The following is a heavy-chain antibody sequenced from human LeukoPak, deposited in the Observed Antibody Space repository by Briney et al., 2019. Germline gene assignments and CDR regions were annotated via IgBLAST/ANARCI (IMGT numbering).Heavy chain of an antibody. J-gene: IGHJ4*02. Sequence: PGGSLRLSCAASGFTFSSYGMSWVRQAPGKGLEWVSAISGSGGSTYYADSVKGRFTISRDNSKNTLYLQMNSLRAEDTAVYYCAKSAHRTTVTTGSGHRFDYWGQGTLVTVSS. CDR1: GFTFSSYG. CDR2: ISGSGGST. CDR3: AKSAHRTTVTTGSGHRFDY. V-gene: IGHV3-23*01. D-gene: IGHD4-17*01.